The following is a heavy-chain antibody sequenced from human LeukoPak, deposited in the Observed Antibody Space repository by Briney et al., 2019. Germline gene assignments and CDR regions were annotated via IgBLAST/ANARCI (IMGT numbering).Heavy chain of an antibody. CDR2: INPSGGST. D-gene: IGHD1-26*01. J-gene: IGHJ4*02. Sequence: ASVKVSCKASGYTFTSYYMHWVRQAPGQGLEWMGIINPSGGSTSYAQKFQGRVTMTRDTSTSTVYMELSSLRSEDTAVYYCARDGMGRCELHYFDYWGQGTLVTVSS. V-gene: IGHV1-46*01. CDR1: GYTFTSYY. CDR3: ARDGMGRCELHYFDY.